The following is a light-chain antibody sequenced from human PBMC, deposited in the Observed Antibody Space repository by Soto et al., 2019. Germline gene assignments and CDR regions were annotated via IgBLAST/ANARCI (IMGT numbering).Light chain of an antibody. CDR1: QSVSSK. CDR3: QQSYYNPT. V-gene: IGKV3-15*01. CDR2: GAS. Sequence: EIVMTQSPATLSVSPGEGATLSCRASQSVSSKLAWYQQKPGQAPRLLIYGASTLQSGVPSRFSGSGSGTDFTLTISSLQHEGFATYYCQQSYYNPTFGQGTKVDIK. J-gene: IGKJ1*01.